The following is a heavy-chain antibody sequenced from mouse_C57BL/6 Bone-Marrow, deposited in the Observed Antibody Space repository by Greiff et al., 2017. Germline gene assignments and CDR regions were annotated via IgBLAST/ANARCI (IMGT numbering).Heavy chain of an antibody. D-gene: IGHD1-1*01. CDR3: ARGDYGSSYWYFDV. Sequence: QVQLQQSGAELVSPGASVKLSCKASGYTFTDYYINWVKQRPGQGLEWIARIYPGSGNTYYNEKFKGKATLTAEKSSSTAYMQLSSLTSEDSAVYFCARGDYGSSYWYFDVWGTGTTVTVSS. CDR2: IYPGSGNT. V-gene: IGHV1-76*01. CDR1: GYTFTDYY. J-gene: IGHJ1*03.